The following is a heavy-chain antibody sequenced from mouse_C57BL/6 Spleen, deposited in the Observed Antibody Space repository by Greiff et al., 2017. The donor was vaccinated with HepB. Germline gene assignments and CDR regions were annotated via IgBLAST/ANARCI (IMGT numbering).Heavy chain of an antibody. Sequence: EVMLQQSGAELVRPGASVKLSCTASGFNIKDDYMHWVKQRPEQGLEWIGWIDPENGDTEYASKFQGKATITADTSSNTAYLQLSSLTSEDTAVYYCTTWGQALDYWGQGTTLTVSS. D-gene: IGHD3-2*02. J-gene: IGHJ2*01. CDR2: IDPENGDT. V-gene: IGHV14-4*01. CDR1: GFNIKDDY. CDR3: TTWGQALDY.